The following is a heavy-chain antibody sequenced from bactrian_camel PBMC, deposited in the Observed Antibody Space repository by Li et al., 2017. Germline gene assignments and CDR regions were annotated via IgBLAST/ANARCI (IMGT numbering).Heavy chain of an antibody. J-gene: IGHJ4*01. Sequence: QVQLVESGGGSVQAGGSLTLSCAASGRTYSKWCMGWFRQISGKEREGLATIDSRGITAYADSVKGRFTISKDNAKNTLYLQLNNLKTEDTAMYYCTRDRGLAVPAGSSDYWAQGTQVTVS. D-gene: IGHD2*01. CDR3: TRDRGLAVPAGSSDY. CDR1: GRTYSKWC. CDR2: IDSRGIT. V-gene: IGHV3S57*01.